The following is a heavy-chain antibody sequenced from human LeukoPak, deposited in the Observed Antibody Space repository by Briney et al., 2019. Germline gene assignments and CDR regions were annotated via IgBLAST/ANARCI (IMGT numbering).Heavy chain of an antibody. V-gene: IGHV3-9*03. Sequence: PGGSLRLSCAASGFIFDDYAMYWVRQVPGKGLEWVSGINWNSGNIVYADSVKGRFVISRDNAKNSLYLQMSSLRAEDMALYYCARAYFWSGYFDSWGQGTLVTVSS. D-gene: IGHD3-3*01. J-gene: IGHJ4*02. CDR1: GFIFDDYA. CDR3: ARAYFWSGYFDS. CDR2: INWNSGNI.